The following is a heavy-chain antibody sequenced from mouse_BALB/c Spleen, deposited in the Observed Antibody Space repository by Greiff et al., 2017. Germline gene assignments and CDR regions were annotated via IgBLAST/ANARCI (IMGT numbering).Heavy chain of an antibody. CDR3: ARGELNFDY. J-gene: IGHJ2*01. V-gene: IGHV3-2*02. CDR1: GYSITSDYA. Sequence: EVKLVESGPGLVKPSQSLSLTCTVTGYSITSDYAWNWIRQFPGNKLEWMGYISYSGSTSYNPSLKSRISITRDTSKNQFFLQLNSVTTEDTATYYCARGELNFDYWGQGTTLTVSS. D-gene: IGHD1-1*01. CDR2: ISYSGST.